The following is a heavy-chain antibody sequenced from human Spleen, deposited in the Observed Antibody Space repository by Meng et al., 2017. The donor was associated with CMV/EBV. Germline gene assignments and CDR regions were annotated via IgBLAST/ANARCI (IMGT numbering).Heavy chain of an antibody. J-gene: IGHJ4*02. CDR2: INSDGSST. D-gene: IGHD2-15*01. V-gene: IGHV3-74*01. CDR3: ARDSGKGYFDY. Sequence: SCAASGFTFSSYWMHWVRQAPGKGLVWVSRINSDGSSTSYADSVKGRFTISRDNAKNTLYLQMNSLRAEDTAVYYCARDSGKGYFDYWGQGTLVTVSS. CDR1: GFTFSSYW.